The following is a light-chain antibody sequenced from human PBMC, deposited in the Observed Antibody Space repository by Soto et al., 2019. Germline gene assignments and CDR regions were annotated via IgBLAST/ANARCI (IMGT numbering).Light chain of an antibody. J-gene: IGKJ4*01. V-gene: IGKV3-20*01. CDR2: AAS. CDR1: QYVTSSY. CDR3: QQYGSSPLT. Sequence: EIVLTQSPGTLSLSPGERATLSCRASQYVTSSYFAWYQQKPGQAPRLLIHAASSRATGIPDRFSGSGSGTDFSLTISRLEPEDFAGYHCQQYGSSPLTFGAGTKVEIK.